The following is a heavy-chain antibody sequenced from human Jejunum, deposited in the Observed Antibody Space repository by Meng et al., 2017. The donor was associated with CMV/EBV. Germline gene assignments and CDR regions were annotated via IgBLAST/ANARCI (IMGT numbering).Heavy chain of an antibody. CDR3: ARGYASWAVDGRVGY. D-gene: IGHD2-2*01. Sequence: SGASIGSINCGSWVRQPPGKGLEWIGEICYSGSTNYNSSLESRVTISLDKSNNQFSLKLSSVTAADTAVYYCARGYASWAVDGRVGYWGQGTLVTVSS. J-gene: IGHJ4*02. CDR1: GASIGSINC. V-gene: IGHV4-4*02. CDR2: ICYSGST.